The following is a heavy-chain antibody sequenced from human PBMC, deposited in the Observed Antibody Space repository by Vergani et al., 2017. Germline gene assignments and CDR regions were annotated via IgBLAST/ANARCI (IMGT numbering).Heavy chain of an antibody. V-gene: IGHV3-21*01. CDR3: ARAPPYYYDSSGYFSDAFDI. Sequence: EVKLVESGGGLVKPGGSLRLSCAASGFTFSSYSMNGVRQAPGKGLEWVSSISSSSSYIYYANSVKGRFTISRDNAKSSLYLQMNSLRAEDTAVYYCARAPPYYYDSSGYFSDAFDIWGQGTMVTVSS. CDR2: ISSSSSYI. D-gene: IGHD3-22*01. CDR1: GFTFSSYS. J-gene: IGHJ3*02.